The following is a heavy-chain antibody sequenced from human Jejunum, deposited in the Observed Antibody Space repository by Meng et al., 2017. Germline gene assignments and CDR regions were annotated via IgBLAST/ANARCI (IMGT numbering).Heavy chain of an antibody. CDR3: ARGWKYAWFN. CDR1: GGFISSCGW. D-gene: IGHD1-7*01. Sequence: RLQESGPGLVRPSVALSLPCVVSGGFISSCGWCWRSRRPRTGLEWIGEMHQSGSSNYNPSLKSRLTMSVDESKNHFSLKLNSVTAADTAVYYCARGWKYAWFNWGQGTLVTVSS. J-gene: IGHJ4*02. CDR2: MHQSGSS. V-gene: IGHV4-4*02.